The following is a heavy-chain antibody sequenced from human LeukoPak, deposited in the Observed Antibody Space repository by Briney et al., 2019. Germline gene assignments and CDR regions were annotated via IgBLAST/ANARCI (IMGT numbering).Heavy chain of an antibody. CDR3: ARIGYGSGSPTNL. V-gene: IGHV4-61*02. Sequence: KPSETLSLTCTVSGGSISSGSYYWSWIRQPDGKGLEWIGRSYIRGSTDYNPSLNSRVTISVDTSNNQFSLKLNSVTAADTAVYYCARIGYGSGSPTNLWGQGTLVTVSS. J-gene: IGHJ5*02. CDR2: SYIRGST. CDR1: GGSISSGSYY. D-gene: IGHD3-10*01.